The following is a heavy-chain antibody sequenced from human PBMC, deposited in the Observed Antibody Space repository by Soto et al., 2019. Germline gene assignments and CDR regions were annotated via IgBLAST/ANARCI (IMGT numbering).Heavy chain of an antibody. V-gene: IGHV1-8*01. CDR1: GYTFTSYD. CDR3: ARSPVLRFLEWLSSRWFDP. D-gene: IGHD3-3*01. CDR2: MNPNSGNT. J-gene: IGHJ5*02. Sequence: QVQLVQSGAEVKKPGASVKVSCKASGYTFTSYDINWVRQATGQGLEWMGWMNPNSGNTGYAQKFQGRVTMTRNTSISTAYMELSSLRSEDTAVYYCARSPVLRFLEWLSSRWFDPWGQGTLVTVSS.